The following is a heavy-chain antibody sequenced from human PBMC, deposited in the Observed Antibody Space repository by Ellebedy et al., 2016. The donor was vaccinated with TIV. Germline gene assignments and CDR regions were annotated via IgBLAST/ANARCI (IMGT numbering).Heavy chain of an antibody. CDR2: IYTSGST. Sequence: MPSETLSLTCTVSGGSISSYYWSWIRQPAGKGLEWIGRIYTSGSTNYNPSLKSRVTMSVDTSKNQFSLKLNSVTAADTAVYYCAVAGGTANYYYGLDVWGQGTPVTVSS. V-gene: IGHV4-4*07. CDR3: AVAGGTANYYYGLDV. D-gene: IGHD1-1*01. CDR1: GGSISSYY. J-gene: IGHJ6*02.